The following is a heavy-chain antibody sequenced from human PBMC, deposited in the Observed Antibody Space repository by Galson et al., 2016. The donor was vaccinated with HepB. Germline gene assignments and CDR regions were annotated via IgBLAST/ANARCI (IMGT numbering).Heavy chain of an antibody. Sequence: SLRLSCAASGFTFSAYAMTWVRQAPGKGLEWVSTISGFGDMTYYADSVKGRFTISRDNSKNTLFLEVSSLRGEDTALYYCPHPSILMPTSPHDHRGQGTLVTVSS. V-gene: IGHV3-23*01. CDR3: PHPSILMPTSPHDH. CDR1: GFTFSAYA. J-gene: IGHJ4*02. D-gene: IGHD5-24*01. CDR2: ISGFGDMT.